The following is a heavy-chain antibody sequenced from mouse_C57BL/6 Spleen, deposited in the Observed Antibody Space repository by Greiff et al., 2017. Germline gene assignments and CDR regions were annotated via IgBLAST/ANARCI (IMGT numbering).Heavy chain of an antibody. D-gene: IGHD4-1*01. Sequence: QVQLQQPGAELVKPGASVKLSCKASGYTFTSYWMHWVKQRPGQGLEWIGMIHPNSGSTNYNEKFKSKATLTVDKSSSTAYMQLSSLTSEDSAVYYCARLVTGTGYFDDWDQGTTLTVSS. CDR2: IHPNSGST. CDR3: ARLVTGTGYFDD. CDR1: GYTFTSYW. V-gene: IGHV1-64*01. J-gene: IGHJ2*01.